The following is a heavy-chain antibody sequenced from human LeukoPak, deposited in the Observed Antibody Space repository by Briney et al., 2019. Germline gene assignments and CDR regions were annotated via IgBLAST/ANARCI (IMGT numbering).Heavy chain of an antibody. CDR1: GYTLTELS. D-gene: IGHD3-3*01. CDR2: FDPEDGET. CDR3: ATKDRVRFLEWLFVY. Sequence: GASVKLSCKVSGYTLTELSMHWVRQAPGKGLEWMGGFDPEDGETIYAQKFQGRVTMTEDTSTDTAYMELSSLRSEDTAVYYCATKDRVRFLEWLFVYWGQGTLVTVSS. J-gene: IGHJ4*02. V-gene: IGHV1-24*01.